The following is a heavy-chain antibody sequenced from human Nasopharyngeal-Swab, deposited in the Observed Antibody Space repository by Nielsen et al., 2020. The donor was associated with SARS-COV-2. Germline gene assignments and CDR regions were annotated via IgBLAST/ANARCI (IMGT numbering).Heavy chain of an antibody. CDR2: IKQDGSEK. Sequence: GGSLRLSCAASGFTFSSYWMSWVRQAPGKGLEWVANIKQDGSEKYYVDSVKGRFTISRDNSKNSLYLQMNSLRTEDTALYYCAKDIYSSSWTPWYYYYGMDVWGQGTTVTVSS. CDR1: GFTFSSYW. D-gene: IGHD6-13*01. J-gene: IGHJ6*02. CDR3: AKDIYSSSWTPWYYYYGMDV. V-gene: IGHV3-7*03.